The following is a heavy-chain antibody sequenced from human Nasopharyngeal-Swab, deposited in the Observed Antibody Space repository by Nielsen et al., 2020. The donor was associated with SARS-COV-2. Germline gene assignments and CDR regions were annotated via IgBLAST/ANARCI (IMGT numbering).Heavy chain of an antibody. CDR1: GFIFSDYS. CDR3: AREFEATGATYLDS. V-gene: IGHV3-48*02. D-gene: IGHD1-26*01. J-gene: IGHJ4*02. Sequence: ESLKISCAASGFIFSDYSMDWVRQAPGKGLEWVSYITSSSATKYYADPVKGRFTVSRDNAKNLLYLQMSSMRDEDTAVYYCAREFEATGATYLDSWGLGTLVTVSS. CDR2: ITSSSATK.